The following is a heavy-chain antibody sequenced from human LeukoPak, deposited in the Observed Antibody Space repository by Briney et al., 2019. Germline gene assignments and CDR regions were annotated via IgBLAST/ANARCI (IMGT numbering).Heavy chain of an antibody. J-gene: IGHJ4*02. D-gene: IGHD6-13*01. CDR1: GFTFSRYW. Sequence: GGSLRLSCAASGFTFSRYWMHWVRQAPGKGLEWVAVISYDGSNKYYADSVKGRFTISRDNSKNTLYLQMNSLRAEDTAVYYCARDLRAGIYWGQGTLVTVSS. V-gene: IGHV3-30-3*01. CDR3: ARDLRAGIY. CDR2: ISYDGSNK.